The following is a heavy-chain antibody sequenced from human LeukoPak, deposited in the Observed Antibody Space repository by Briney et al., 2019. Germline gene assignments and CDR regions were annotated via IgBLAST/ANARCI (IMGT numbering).Heavy chain of an antibody. J-gene: IGHJ4*02. D-gene: IGHD3-10*01. CDR1: GYTLTGYY. V-gene: IGHV1-2*02. Sequence: ASVKVSCKASGYTLTGYYMHWVRQAPGQGLEWMGWINHNNGGTNYANKFQGRVTMTRDTSISTAYTELSRLMSDDTAVYYCARDNHYYASVSYPPPYWGQGTLVTVSS. CDR2: INHNNGGT. CDR3: ARDNHYYASVSYPPPY.